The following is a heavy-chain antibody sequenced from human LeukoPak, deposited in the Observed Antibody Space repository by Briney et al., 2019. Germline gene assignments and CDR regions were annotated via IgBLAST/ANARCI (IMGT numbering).Heavy chain of an antibody. CDR2: MSYDGSSE. D-gene: IGHD3-9*01. J-gene: IGHJ4*02. Sequence: GWALRLTCAASGSTFRRYALHWVRLAPGKGLEWVAVMSYDGSSEYYADSAMARFTISRDNSKNMLYLQMNSLRAEHTAVYYCARDSGYDILTGLDYWGQGTLVTVSS. CDR1: GSTFRRYA. V-gene: IGHV3-30*04. CDR3: ARDSGYDILTGLDY.